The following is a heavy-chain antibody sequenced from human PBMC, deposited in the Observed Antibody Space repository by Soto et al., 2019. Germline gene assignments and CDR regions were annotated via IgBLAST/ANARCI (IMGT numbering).Heavy chain of an antibody. CDR1: GGSFSGYY. J-gene: IGHJ4*02. Sequence: PSETLSLTCAVYGGSFSGYYWSWIRQPPGKGLEWIGEINHSGSTNYNPSLKSRVTISVDTSKNQFPLKLSSVTAADTAVYYCARVTISYSGYDLAPRYYFDYWGQGTLVTVSS. D-gene: IGHD5-12*01. V-gene: IGHV4-34*01. CDR2: INHSGST. CDR3: ARVTISYSGYDLAPRYYFDY.